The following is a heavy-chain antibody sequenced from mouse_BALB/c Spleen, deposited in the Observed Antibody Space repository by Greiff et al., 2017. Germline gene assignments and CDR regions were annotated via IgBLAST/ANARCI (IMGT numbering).Heavy chain of an antibody. V-gene: IGHV5-6-5*01. D-gene: IGHD1-1*01. CDR2: ISSGGST. Sequence: EVQLVESGGGLVKPGGSLKLSCAASGFTFSSYAMSWVRQTPEKRLEWVASISSGGSTYYPDSVKGRFTISRDNARNILYLQMSSLRSEDTAMYYCARRGLYGSSNYFDYWGQGTTLTVSS. CDR3: ARRGLYGSSNYFDY. J-gene: IGHJ2*01. CDR1: GFTFSSYA.